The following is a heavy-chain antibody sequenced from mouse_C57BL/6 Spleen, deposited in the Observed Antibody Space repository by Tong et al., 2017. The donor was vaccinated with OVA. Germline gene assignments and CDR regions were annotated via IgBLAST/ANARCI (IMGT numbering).Heavy chain of an antibody. CDR1: GFTFSSYA. CDR3: ARGGPDYYGSSPAWFAY. D-gene: IGHD1-1*01. Sequence: EVQLQESGGGLVKPGGSLKLSCAASGFTFSSYAMSWVRQTPEKRLEWVATISDGGSYTYYPDNVKGRFTISRDNAKNNLYLQMSHLKSEDTAMYYCARGGPDYYGSSPAWFAYWGQGTLVTVSA. CDR2: ISDGGSYT. J-gene: IGHJ3*01. V-gene: IGHV5-4*01.